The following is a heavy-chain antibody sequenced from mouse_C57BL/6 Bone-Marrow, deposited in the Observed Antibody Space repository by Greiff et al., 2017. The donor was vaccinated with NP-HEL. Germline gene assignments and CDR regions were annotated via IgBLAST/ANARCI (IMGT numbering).Heavy chain of an antibody. CDR1: GYTFTSYW. CDR2: IHPSDSDP. CDR3: AIWGLRRGWYFDV. V-gene: IGHV1-74*01. J-gene: IGHJ1*03. Sequence: QVQLQQPGAELVKPGASVKVSCKASGYTFTSYWMHWVKQRPGQGLEWIGRIHPSDSDPNYNQKFKGKATLTVDKSSSTAYMHLSSLTSADTAVDDCAIWGLRRGWYFDVWGTGTTVTVS. D-gene: IGHD2-4*01.